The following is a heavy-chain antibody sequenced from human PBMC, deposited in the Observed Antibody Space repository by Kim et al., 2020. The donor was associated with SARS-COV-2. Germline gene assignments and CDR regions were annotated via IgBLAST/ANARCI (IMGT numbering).Heavy chain of an antibody. CDR2: ISYDGSNK. CDR3: ARSIAGGYYYGMDV. V-gene: IGHV3-30-3*01. CDR1: GFTFSSYA. J-gene: IGHJ6*02. Sequence: GGSLRLSCAASGFTFSSYAMHWVRQAPGKGLEWVAVISYDGSNKYYADSVKGRFTISRDNSKNTLYLQMNSLRAEDTAVYYCARSIAGGYYYGMDVWGQGTPVTVSS. D-gene: IGHD6-6*01.